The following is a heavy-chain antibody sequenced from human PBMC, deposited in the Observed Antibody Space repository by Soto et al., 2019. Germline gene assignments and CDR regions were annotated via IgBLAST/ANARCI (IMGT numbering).Heavy chain of an antibody. CDR2: IIPIFDTA. Sequence: QVQLVQSGAEVKKPGSSVKVSCTASGGTFSSYAISWVRQAPGQGLEWMGGIIPIFDTANYAQKFQGRVTITADESTSTAYMELSSLRSEDTAVYYCARDQGGGGFGDSYAMDVWGQGTTVTVSS. CDR3: ARDQGGGGFGDSYAMDV. J-gene: IGHJ6*02. CDR1: GGTFSSYA. V-gene: IGHV1-69*01. D-gene: IGHD3-10*01.